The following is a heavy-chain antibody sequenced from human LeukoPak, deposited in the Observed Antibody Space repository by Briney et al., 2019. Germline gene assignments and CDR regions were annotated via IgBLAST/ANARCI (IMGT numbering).Heavy chain of an antibody. J-gene: IGHJ3*02. Sequence: GGSLRLSCAASGFTVSGNYMSWVRQAPGKGLEWVSSISSSSSYIYYADSVKGRFTISRDNAKNSLYLQMNSLRAEDTAVYYCARDESIAAAPGYAFDIWGQGTMVTVSS. V-gene: IGHV3-21*01. CDR2: ISSSSSYI. CDR1: GFTVSGNY. D-gene: IGHD6-13*01. CDR3: ARDESIAAAPGYAFDI.